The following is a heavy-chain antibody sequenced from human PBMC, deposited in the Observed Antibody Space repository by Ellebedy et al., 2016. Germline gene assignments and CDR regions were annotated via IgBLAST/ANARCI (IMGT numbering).Heavy chain of an antibody. Sequence: ASVKVSXKASAQTFNKNGFTWVRQAPGQGLEWMGWISAYNGNTNYAQKLQGRVTMTTDTSTNTAYMELRSLRSDDTAMYYCARGGMLYCSSTNCVDYWGQGTLVTVSS. CDR3: ARGGMLYCSSTNCVDY. J-gene: IGHJ4*02. D-gene: IGHD2-2*01. V-gene: IGHV1-18*01. CDR1: AQTFNKNG. CDR2: ISAYNGNT.